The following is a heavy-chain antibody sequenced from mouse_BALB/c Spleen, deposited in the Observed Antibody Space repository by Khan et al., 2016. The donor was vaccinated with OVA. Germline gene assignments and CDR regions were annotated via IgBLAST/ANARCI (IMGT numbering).Heavy chain of an antibody. V-gene: IGHV1S81*02. CDR2: TNPTNGRT. Sequence: QVQLQQPGAELVKAGASVKMSCKASGYTFTSYWMHWVKQRPGQGLEWFAETNPTNGRTYYNEKFKSKATLTVDKSSSTAYMLLSGPTFEDSAVYYCARIKKIVATYFDYWGQGTTLTVSS. J-gene: IGHJ2*01. CDR1: GYTFTSYW. D-gene: IGHD1-1*01. CDR3: ARIKKIVATYFDY.